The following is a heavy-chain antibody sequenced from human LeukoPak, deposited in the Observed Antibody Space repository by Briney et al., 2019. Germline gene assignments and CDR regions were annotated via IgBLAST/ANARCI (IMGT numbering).Heavy chain of an antibody. CDR2: INQDGSET. CDR1: GFTFSSWW. CDR3: ARAVKYYEFS. V-gene: IGHV3-7*01. D-gene: IGHD3-3*01. J-gene: IGHJ4*02. Sequence: RTGGSLRLSCAAPGFTFSSWWMSWVRQAPGKGLEWVATINQDGSETYYVDSLEGRFTISRDNAKSSVFLQMNSLRVEDTAVYHCARAVKYYEFSGVQGTLVTVSS.